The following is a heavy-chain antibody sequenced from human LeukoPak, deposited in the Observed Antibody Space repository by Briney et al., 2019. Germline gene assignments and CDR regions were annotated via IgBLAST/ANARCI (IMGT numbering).Heavy chain of an antibody. J-gene: IGHJ3*02. D-gene: IGHD6-13*01. CDR2: ISGSGGTA. Sequence: GGSLRLSCAASGFTFSIYAMSWVRQAPGKGLEWVSAISGSGGTAYYADSVKGRFTISRDNSKNTLYLQMNSLRAEDTAVYYCAKDMRAAAGILDAFDIWGQGTTVTVSS. V-gene: IGHV3-23*01. CDR1: GFTFSIYA. CDR3: AKDMRAAAGILDAFDI.